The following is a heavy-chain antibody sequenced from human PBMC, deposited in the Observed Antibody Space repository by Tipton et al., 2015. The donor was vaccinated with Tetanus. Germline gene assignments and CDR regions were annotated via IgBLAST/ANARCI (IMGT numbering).Heavy chain of an antibody. Sequence: QSGAEVKKPGASVKVSCKASGYTLTRYGLTWVRQAPGQGPEWMGWISGYNGNTNYAPKFQGRVTMTTDTTTNTAYMELRSLRSDDTAVYYCARDYFGSGSNYYFDYWGQGSQVSVSS. J-gene: IGHJ4*02. CDR1: GYTLTRYG. D-gene: IGHD3-10*01. CDR2: ISGYNGNT. CDR3: ARDYFGSGSNYYFDY. V-gene: IGHV1-18*01.